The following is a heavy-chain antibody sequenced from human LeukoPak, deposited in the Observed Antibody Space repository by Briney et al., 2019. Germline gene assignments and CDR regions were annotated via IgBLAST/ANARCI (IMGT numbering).Heavy chain of an antibody. CDR3: AKDGYDSSGYYPWADDY. Sequence: AGGSLRLSCAASGFTFSSYAMHWVRQAPGKGLEWVAVISYDGSNKYYADSVKGRFTISRDNSKNTLYLQMNSLRAEDTAVYYCAKDGYDSSGYYPWADDYWGQGTLVTVSS. V-gene: IGHV3-30-3*01. CDR1: GFTFSSYA. J-gene: IGHJ4*02. D-gene: IGHD3-22*01. CDR2: ISYDGSNK.